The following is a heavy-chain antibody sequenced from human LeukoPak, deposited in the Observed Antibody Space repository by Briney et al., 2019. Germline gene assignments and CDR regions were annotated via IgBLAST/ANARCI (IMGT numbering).Heavy chain of an antibody. J-gene: IGHJ4*02. CDR2: INPNSGDT. Sequence: ASVKVSCKASGYTFTGYYMHWVRQAPGQGLEWMGRINPNSGDTNYAQKFQGRVTMTRDTSISTAYMEMSRLRSDDTAVYYCARIIRLAADDDYWGQGTLVTVSS. CDR1: GYTFTGYY. D-gene: IGHD6-13*01. CDR3: ARIIRLAADDDY. V-gene: IGHV1-2*06.